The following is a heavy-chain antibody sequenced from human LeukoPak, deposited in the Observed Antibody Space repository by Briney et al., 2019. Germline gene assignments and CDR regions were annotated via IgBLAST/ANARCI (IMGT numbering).Heavy chain of an antibody. D-gene: IGHD2-15*01. CDR1: GFTFSSYA. CDR3: VRDRTNHYSFDF. J-gene: IGHJ4*02. CDR2: ISGSGGST. V-gene: IGHV3-23*01. Sequence: GGSLRLSCAASGFTFSSYAMSWVRQAPGKGLEWVSAISGSGGSTYYADSVKGRFTISRDNSKNTLYLQMNSLRAEDTAVYHCVRDRTNHYSFDFWGQGTLVTVPS.